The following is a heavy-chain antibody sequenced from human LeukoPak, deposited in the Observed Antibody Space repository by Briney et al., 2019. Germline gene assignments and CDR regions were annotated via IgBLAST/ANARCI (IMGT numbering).Heavy chain of an antibody. J-gene: IGHJ4*02. V-gene: IGHV4-34*01. CDR2: INHSGST. D-gene: IGHD6-13*01. Sequence: SETLSLTCAVYGGSFSGYYWSWIRQPPGKGLEWIGEINHSGSTNYNPSLKSRVTISVDTSKNQFSLKLSSVTAADTAVYHCAAAGKTGLVDYWGQGTLVTVSS. CDR3: AAAGKTGLVDY. CDR1: GGSFSGYY.